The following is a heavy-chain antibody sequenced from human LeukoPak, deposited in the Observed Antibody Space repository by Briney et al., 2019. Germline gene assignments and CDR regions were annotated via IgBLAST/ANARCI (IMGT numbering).Heavy chain of an antibody. CDR3: ARGYCSSTSCYVFAFDI. CDR1: GFTFSDYY. V-gene: IGHV3-11*06. CDR2: ISRSSSYT. D-gene: IGHD2-2*01. J-gene: IGHJ3*02. Sequence: PGGSLRLSCAASGFTFSDYYISWIRQAPGKGLEWVSYISRSSSYTNYADSVKGRFTISRDNAKNSLYLQMNSLRAEDTAVYYCARGYCSSTSCYVFAFDIWGQGTMVTVSS.